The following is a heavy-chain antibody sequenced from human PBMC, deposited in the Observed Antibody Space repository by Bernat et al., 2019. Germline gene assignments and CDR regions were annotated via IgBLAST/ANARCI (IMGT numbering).Heavy chain of an antibody. CDR3: ARGRLKLYPYYYYSGMDV. CDR2: INHSGNT. D-gene: IGHD2/OR15-2a*01. CDR1: GGSLYDYF. V-gene: IGHV4-34*01. Sequence: HVQLQQWGAGLLKPSETLSLTCGVYGGSLYDYFCTLIRQPPGKVLEWIGEINHSGNTNYNPSLKSRVTISTDTSKNQVSIKMSSVTAADTAVYYCARGRLKLYPYYYYSGMDVWGQGTTVTVSS. J-gene: IGHJ6*02.